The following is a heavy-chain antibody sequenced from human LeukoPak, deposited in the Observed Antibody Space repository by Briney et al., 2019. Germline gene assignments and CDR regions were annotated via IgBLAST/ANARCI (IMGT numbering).Heavy chain of an antibody. CDR1: GFTFSSYW. J-gene: IGHJ4*02. CDR2: ISTDVSVT. V-gene: IGHV3-74*01. Sequence: PGGSLRLSCAASGFTFSSYWMRWVRQAPGKGLVWVSCISTDVSVTSYADSVKGRFTISRDNAKNTLYLQMNSLRVEDTAVYYCTRAGLMAAADNWGQGTLVTVSS. D-gene: IGHD2-8*01. CDR3: TRAGLMAAADN.